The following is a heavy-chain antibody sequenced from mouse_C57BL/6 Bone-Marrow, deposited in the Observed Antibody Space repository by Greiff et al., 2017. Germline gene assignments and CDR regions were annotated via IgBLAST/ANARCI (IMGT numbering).Heavy chain of an antibody. CDR1: GYSFTSYY. V-gene: IGHV1-66*01. Sequence: QVQLQQSGPELVKPGASVKISCKASGYSFTSYYIHWVKQRPGQGLEWIGWIYPGSGNTKYNEKFKGKATLTADTSSSTAYMQLSSLTSEDSAVYYCAIGDYDYDLYYFDYWGQGTTLTVSS. CDR2: IYPGSGNT. J-gene: IGHJ2*01. CDR3: AIGDYDYDLYYFDY. D-gene: IGHD2-4*01.